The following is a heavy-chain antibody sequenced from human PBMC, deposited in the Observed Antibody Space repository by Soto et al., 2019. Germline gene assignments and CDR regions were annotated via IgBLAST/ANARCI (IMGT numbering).Heavy chain of an antibody. V-gene: IGHV4-59*01. CDR3: ARDGRGSSSSGGLLGFYFDY. D-gene: IGHD6-6*01. Sequence: PSETLSLTCTVSGGSISSYYWSWIRQPPGKGLEWIGYIYYSGSTNYNPSLKSRVTISVDTSKNQFSLKLSSETAADTAVYYCARDGRGSSSSGGLLGFYFDYWGQGTLVTVSS. J-gene: IGHJ4*02. CDR2: IYYSGST. CDR1: GGSISSYY.